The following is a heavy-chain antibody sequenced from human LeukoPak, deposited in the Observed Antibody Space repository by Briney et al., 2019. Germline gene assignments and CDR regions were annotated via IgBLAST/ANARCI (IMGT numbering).Heavy chain of an antibody. CDR1: GFTFSSYA. CDR2: ISGSGGST. D-gene: IGHD4-17*01. J-gene: IGHJ6*03. CDR3: AKRLHDYGDYYYYMDV. V-gene: IGHV3-23*01. Sequence: PGGSLRLSCAASGFTFSSYAMSWVRQAPGKGLEWVSGISGSGGSTYYADSVTGRFTISRDNSKNTLYLRMSSLRPEDTAVYYCAKRLHDYGDYYYYMDVWGKGTTVTVSS.